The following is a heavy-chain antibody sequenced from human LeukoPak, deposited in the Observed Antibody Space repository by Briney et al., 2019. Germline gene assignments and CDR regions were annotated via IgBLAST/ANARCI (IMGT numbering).Heavy chain of an antibody. V-gene: IGHV1-8*01. CDR3: ASALAWGANYYHYYYMDV. J-gene: IGHJ6*03. Sequence: GASVKVSCKASGYTFTSYDINWVRQATGQGLEWMGWMNPSSGNTGYAQKCQGRVTMTWNTSISTAYIPLSSLRSEDTAVYYCASALAWGANYYHYYYMDVWGKGTTVTVSS. D-gene: IGHD1-26*01. CDR2: MNPSSGNT. CDR1: GYTFTSYD.